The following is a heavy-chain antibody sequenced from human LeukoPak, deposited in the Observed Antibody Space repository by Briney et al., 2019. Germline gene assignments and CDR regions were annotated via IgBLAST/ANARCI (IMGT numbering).Heavy chain of an antibody. V-gene: IGHV4-34*01. CDR2: INHSGST. CDR3: AREGGRTGYSSGWRRYYYYGMDV. Sequence: PGGSLRLSCAGSGFTFSSYSMIWVRQPPGKGLEWIGEINHSGSTNYNPSLKSRVTISVDTSKNQFSLKLSSVTAADTAVYYCAREGGRTGYSSGWRRYYYYGMDVWGQGTTVTVSS. J-gene: IGHJ6*02. D-gene: IGHD6-19*01. CDR1: GFTFSSYS.